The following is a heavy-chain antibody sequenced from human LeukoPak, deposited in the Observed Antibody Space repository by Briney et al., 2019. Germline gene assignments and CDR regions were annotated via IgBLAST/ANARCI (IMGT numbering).Heavy chain of an antibody. CDR2: INHNGNVN. V-gene: IGHV3-7*03. J-gene: IGHJ6*02. Sequence: GGSLRLSCAASGFTFSDHYMDWARQAPGKGLEWVASINHNGNVNYYVDSVKGRFTISRDNAKNSLYLQMSNLRAEDTAVYFCARGGGLDVWGQGATVTVSS. CDR3: ARGGGLDV. D-gene: IGHD3-16*01. CDR1: GFTFSDHY.